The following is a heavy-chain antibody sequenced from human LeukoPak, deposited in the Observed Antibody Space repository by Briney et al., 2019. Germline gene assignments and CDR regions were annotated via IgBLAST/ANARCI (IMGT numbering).Heavy chain of an antibody. D-gene: IGHD3-16*02. V-gene: IGHV3-9*03. CDR1: GFTFEDYA. Sequence: GGSLRLSCAASGFTFEDYAMHGVRQAPGKGLEWVSGISWNSGSIGYADSVKGRFTISRDNAKNSLYLQMNSLRAEDMALYYCAKSIGLYYYMDVWGKGTTVTVSS. CDR2: ISWNSGSI. CDR3: AKSIGLYYYMDV. J-gene: IGHJ6*03.